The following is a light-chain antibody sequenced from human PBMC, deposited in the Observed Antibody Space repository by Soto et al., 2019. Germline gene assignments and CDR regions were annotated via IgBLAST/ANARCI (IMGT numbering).Light chain of an antibody. CDR3: CSYAGSSTPNWV. CDR2: EGS. J-gene: IGLJ3*02. V-gene: IGLV2-23*01. CDR1: SSDVGSYNL. Sequence: QSALTQPASVSGSPGQSITISCTGTSSDVGSYNLVSWYRQHPGKAPKLMIYEGSKRPSGVSNRFSGSKSGNTASLTISGLQAEDEADYYCCSYAGSSTPNWVFGGGTKVTVL.